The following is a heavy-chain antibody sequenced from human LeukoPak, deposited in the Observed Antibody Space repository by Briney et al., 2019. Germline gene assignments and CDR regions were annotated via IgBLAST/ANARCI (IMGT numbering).Heavy chain of an antibody. Sequence: GGSLRLSCAASGFSFSRYGMQWVRQAPGKGLEWVAFIRYDGSNKYYADSVKGRFTISRDNSKSTLSLQMNSLRAEDTAVYYCAKDQGSAHSSSWYRYYFDYWGQGTLVTVSS. CDR2: IRYDGSNK. CDR1: GFSFSRYG. J-gene: IGHJ4*02. V-gene: IGHV3-30*02. CDR3: AKDQGSAHSSSWYRYYFDY. D-gene: IGHD6-13*01.